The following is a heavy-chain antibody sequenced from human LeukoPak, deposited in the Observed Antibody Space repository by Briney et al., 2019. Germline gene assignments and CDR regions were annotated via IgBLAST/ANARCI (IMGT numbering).Heavy chain of an antibody. CDR1: GGSISSYY. J-gene: IGHJ6*02. Sequence: SETLSLTCTVSGGSISSYYWSWIRQPPGKGLEWIGYIYYSGSTNYNPSLKSRVTISVDTSKNQFSLKLSSVTAADTAVYYCARGPELRYFDWFVDYYYGMDVWGQGTTATVSS. V-gene: IGHV4-59*01. CDR2: IYYSGST. CDR3: ARGPELRYFDWFVDYYYGMDV. D-gene: IGHD3-9*01.